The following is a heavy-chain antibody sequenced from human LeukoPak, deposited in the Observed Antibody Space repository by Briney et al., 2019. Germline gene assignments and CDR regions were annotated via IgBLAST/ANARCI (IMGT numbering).Heavy chain of an antibody. Sequence: GGSLRLSCAASGFTPSTYDMHWVRRAPGKGLEWVSLSGIVGDTDYSDSVKGRFTISRDNAKDSLFLQMSSLRVGDTAFYYCARDSRGNFDLWGQGTLVTVSS. V-gene: IGHV3-13*01. J-gene: IGHJ4*02. CDR3: ARDSRGNFDL. CDR2: SGIVGDT. CDR1: GFTPSTYD.